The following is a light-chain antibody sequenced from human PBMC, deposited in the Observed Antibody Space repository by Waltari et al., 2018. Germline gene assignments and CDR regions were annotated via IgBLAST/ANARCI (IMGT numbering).Light chain of an antibody. CDR1: SSDVGGYNY. J-gene: IGLJ2*01. CDR2: DVS. CDR3: SSYTSSSVV. Sequence: QSALTQPASVSGSPGQSITISCTGTSSDVGGYNYVLWYQQHPGKAPKLMIYDVSKRPSGVSKRFSGSKSGNTASLTISGLQAEDEADYYCSSYTSSSVVFGGGTKLTVL. V-gene: IGLV2-14*01.